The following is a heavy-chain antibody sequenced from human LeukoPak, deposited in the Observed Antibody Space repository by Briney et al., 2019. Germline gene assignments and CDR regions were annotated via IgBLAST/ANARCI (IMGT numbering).Heavy chain of an antibody. Sequence: GGSLRLSCAASGFTFNDHPMHWIRLAPHKGVEWVAVISYDGLNKYYSHSAKDRFSVSRDNVNNILYLQMNRLRTEDTAVYYCARDLGILWKLAYSWGQGTLVTVSS. D-gene: IGHD1-1*01. CDR2: ISYDGLNK. J-gene: IGHJ4*02. CDR3: ARDLGILWKLAYS. V-gene: IGHV3-30-3*01. CDR1: GFTFNDHP.